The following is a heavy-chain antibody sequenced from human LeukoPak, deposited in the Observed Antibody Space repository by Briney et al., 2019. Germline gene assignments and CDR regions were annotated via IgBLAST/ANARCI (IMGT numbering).Heavy chain of an antibody. Sequence: GGSLRLSCAASGFTFSSYAMSWVRQAPGKGLEWVSAISGSSGSTYYADSVKGRFTISRDNSKNTLYLQMNSLRAEDTAVYYCAKAWDYCSSTSCYFYFQHWGQGTLVTVSS. CDR1: GFTFSSYA. J-gene: IGHJ1*01. D-gene: IGHD2-2*01. CDR2: ISGSSGST. CDR3: AKAWDYCSSTSCYFYFQH. V-gene: IGHV3-23*01.